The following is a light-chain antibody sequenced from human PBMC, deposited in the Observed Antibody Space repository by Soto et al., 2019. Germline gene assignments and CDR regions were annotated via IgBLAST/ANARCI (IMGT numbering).Light chain of an antibody. J-gene: IGKJ5*01. CDR3: QQYYSTPIT. CDR1: QSVLYSSNNKNY. CDR2: WAS. V-gene: IGKV4-1*01. Sequence: DIVMTQSPDSLPVSLGGRATITCTPSQSVLYSSNNKNYLAWYQQKPGQPPKLLIYWASTRESGVPDRFSGSGSGTDFTLTISSLQAEDVAVYYCQQYYSTPITFGQGTRLEIK.